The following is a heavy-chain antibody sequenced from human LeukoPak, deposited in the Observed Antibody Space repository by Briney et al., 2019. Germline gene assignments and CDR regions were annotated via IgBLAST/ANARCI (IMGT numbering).Heavy chain of an antibody. CDR3: ARSGPTPMLPYFYYYMDV. V-gene: IGHV1-69*06. CDR2: IIPIFGTA. CDR1: GGTFSSYA. J-gene: IGHJ6*03. Sequence: EASVKVSCKASGGTFSSYAISWVRQAPGQGLEWMGGIIPIFGTANYAQKFQGRVTITADKSTSTAYMELSRLRSDDTAMYYCARSGPTPMLPYFYYYMDVWGKGTTVTVSS. D-gene: IGHD3-16*01.